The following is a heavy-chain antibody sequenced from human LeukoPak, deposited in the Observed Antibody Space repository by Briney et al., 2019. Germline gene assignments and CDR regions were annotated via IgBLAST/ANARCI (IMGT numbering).Heavy chain of an antibody. J-gene: IGHJ4*02. CDR2: IYSGGNT. D-gene: IGHD3-10*01. Sequence: GGSLRLSCAASGFTVSSNYMSWVRQAPGKGLEWVSIIYSGGNTYYTDSVKGRFTISRDNSKNTLYLQMNSLRAEDSAVYYCARGGENYWGQGTLVTVSS. CDR3: ARGGENY. V-gene: IGHV3-53*01. CDR1: GFTVSSNY.